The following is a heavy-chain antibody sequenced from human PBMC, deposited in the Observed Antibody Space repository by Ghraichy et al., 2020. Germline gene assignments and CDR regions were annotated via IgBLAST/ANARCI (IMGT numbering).Heavy chain of an antibody. D-gene: IGHD3-16*01. CDR1: GFIFSNYD. Sequence: GGSRRLSCAASGFIFSNYDMNWVRQAPGKGLEWVAYISGSSKSIYYADSVKGRFTISRDNAKNALYLQLNNMRGEDTAVYYCARDRGALARLGGMDVWGPGTTVSVSS. V-gene: IGHV3-21*01. CDR2: ISGSSKSI. J-gene: IGHJ6*02. CDR3: ARDRGALARLGGMDV.